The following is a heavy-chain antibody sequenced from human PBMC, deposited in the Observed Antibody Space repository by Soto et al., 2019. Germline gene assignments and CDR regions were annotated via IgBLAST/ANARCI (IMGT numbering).Heavy chain of an antibody. Sequence: ASVKVSCKASGYTFTSCGISWVRQAPGQGLEWMGWISAYNGNTNYAQKLQGRVTMTTDTSTSTAYMELRSLRSEDTAVYYCAXGGGIQLWTYYYYGMDVWGQGTTVTVSS. J-gene: IGHJ6*02. CDR3: AXGGGIQLWTYYYYGMDV. V-gene: IGHV1-18*01. D-gene: IGHD5-18*01. CDR1: GYTFTSCG. CDR2: ISAYNGNT.